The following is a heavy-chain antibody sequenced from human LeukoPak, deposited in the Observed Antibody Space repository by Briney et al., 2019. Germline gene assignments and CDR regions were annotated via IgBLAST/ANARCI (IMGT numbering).Heavy chain of an antibody. D-gene: IGHD3-22*01. CDR3: ARESRPPYYYDSSGYSKHAFDI. CDR2: INWNGGST. CDR1: GFTFDDYG. V-gene: IGHV3-20*04. Sequence: GGSLRLSCAASGFTFDDYGMSWVRQAPGKGLEWVSGINWNGGSTGYADSVKGRFTISRDNAKNSLYLQMNSLRAEDTALYYCARESRPPYYYDSSGYSKHAFDIWGQGTMVTVSS. J-gene: IGHJ3*02.